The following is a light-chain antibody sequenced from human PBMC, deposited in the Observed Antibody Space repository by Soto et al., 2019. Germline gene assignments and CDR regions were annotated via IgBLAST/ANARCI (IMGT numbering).Light chain of an antibody. CDR2: DAS. CDR1: ESVSIY. J-gene: IGKJ2*01. CDR3: QQRGNWPPT. Sequence: EIVLTQSPATLSLSPGERATLSCRASESVSIYLAWYQQKPGQAPRLLIYDASSRATGIPARFGGSGSGTDFTLTISSLEPEDFAVYYCQQRGNWPPTFGQGTKLEIK. V-gene: IGKV3-11*01.